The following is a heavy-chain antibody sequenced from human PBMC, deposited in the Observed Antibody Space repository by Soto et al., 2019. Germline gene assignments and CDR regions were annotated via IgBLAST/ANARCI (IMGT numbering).Heavy chain of an antibody. J-gene: IGHJ5*02. CDR1: GDSFTSYG. CDR2: ISAYNGNT. Sequence: GASVKVSSKAPGDSFTSYGRSWVRQAPGQGLEWMGWISAYNGNTNYAQKLQGRVTMTTDTSTSTAYMELRSLRSDDTAVYYCARGGGYCSGGSCYMSGWFAPWGQGTLVTVSS. V-gene: IGHV1-18*01. CDR3: ARGGGYCSGGSCYMSGWFAP. D-gene: IGHD2-15*01.